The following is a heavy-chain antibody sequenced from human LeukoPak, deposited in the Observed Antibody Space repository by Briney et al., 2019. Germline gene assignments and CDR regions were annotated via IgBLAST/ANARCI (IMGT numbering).Heavy chain of an antibody. CDR1: GFTFSSYA. Sequence: GGSLRLSCAASGFTFSSYAMSWVRQAPGKGLGWVPAISGSGGSTYYADSVKGRFTISRDNSKSTLYLQMNSLRAEDTAVYYCAKIDPPSYYYGSGSYPDWGQGTLVTVSS. J-gene: IGHJ4*02. D-gene: IGHD3-10*01. CDR3: AKIDPPSYYYGSGSYPD. V-gene: IGHV3-23*01. CDR2: ISGSGGST.